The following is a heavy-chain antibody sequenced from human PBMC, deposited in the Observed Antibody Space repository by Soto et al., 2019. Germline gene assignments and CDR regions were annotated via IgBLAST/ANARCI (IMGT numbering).Heavy chain of an antibody. J-gene: IGHJ4*02. Sequence: PGGSLRLSCIASGFTFDDHAMHWVRQAPGKGLAWVSGISWNSGYIGYADSVKGRFTISRDNAKNSVHLQMNSLRAEDTAFYYCAKDIKWNLPAGYLDNWGQGTLVTVSS. CDR2: ISWNSGYI. CDR1: GFTFDDHA. D-gene: IGHD1-1*01. V-gene: IGHV3-9*01. CDR3: AKDIKWNLPAGYLDN.